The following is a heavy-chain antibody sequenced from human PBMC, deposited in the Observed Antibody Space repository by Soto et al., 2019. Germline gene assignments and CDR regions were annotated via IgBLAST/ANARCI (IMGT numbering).Heavy chain of an antibody. CDR3: ARIREDWGWYFVL. J-gene: IGHJ2*01. D-gene: IGHD3-16*01. Sequence: QVTLKESGPVLVKPTETLTLTCTVSGFSLSNARMGVSWIRQPPGKALEWLAHIFSNDEKSYSTSLKSRLTTSKNSPKSKVILTMANMDPVDTATYYCARIREDWGWYFVLWGRGTLVTVSS. CDR1: GFSLSNARMG. CDR2: IFSNDEK. V-gene: IGHV2-26*01.